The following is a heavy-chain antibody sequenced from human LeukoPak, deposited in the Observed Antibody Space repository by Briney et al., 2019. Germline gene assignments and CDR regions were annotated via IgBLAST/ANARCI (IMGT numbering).Heavy chain of an antibody. D-gene: IGHD6-13*01. V-gene: IGHV1-46*01. CDR1: GYTFTSYY. J-gene: IGHJ4*02. CDR2: INPSGGST. Sequence: ASVKVSCKASGYTFTSYYMHWVRQAPGQGLEWMGIINPSGGSTSYAQKFQGRVTMTRDTSTSTVYMELSGLRSEDTAVYYCARVGVAAADPSYWGQGTLGTVSS. CDR3: ARVGVAAADPSY.